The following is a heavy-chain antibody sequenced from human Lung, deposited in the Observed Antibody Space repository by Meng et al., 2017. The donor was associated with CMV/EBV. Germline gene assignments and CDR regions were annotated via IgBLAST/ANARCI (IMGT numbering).Heavy chain of an antibody. Sequence: FSNAWMSWVRQAPGKGLEWVGRIKDAIDGGTTEYAAPVKGRFTISREDSQDTLYLQMNSLRTEDTAVYYCSTEYNIVEMAREYYFDFWGQGTLVTVSS. CDR3: STEYNIVEMAREYYFDF. CDR1: FSNAW. J-gene: IGHJ4*02. D-gene: IGHD2-8*01. V-gene: IGHV3-15*01. CDR2: IKDAIDGGTT.